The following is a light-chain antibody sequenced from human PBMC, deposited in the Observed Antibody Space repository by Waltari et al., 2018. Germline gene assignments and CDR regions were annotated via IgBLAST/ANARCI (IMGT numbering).Light chain of an antibody. CDR1: QRVSSTY. J-gene: IGKJ1*01. CDR3: QHYGASSWT. CDR2: GAS. Sequence: EVVLTQSPGTLSLSPGERAILPCRASQRVSSTYLAWYHQKPGQAPKLLIYGASTRATGIPDRFSGSGSGTDFTLTISRLEPEDFAVYYCQHYGASSWTFGQGTKVEIK. V-gene: IGKV3-20*01.